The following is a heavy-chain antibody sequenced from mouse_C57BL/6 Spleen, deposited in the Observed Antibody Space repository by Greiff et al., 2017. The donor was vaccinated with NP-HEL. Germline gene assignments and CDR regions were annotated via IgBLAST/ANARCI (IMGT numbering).Heavy chain of an antibody. CDR3: ASVYYGNSYWYFDV. J-gene: IGHJ1*03. CDR1: GFTFSDYG. V-gene: IGHV5-17*01. D-gene: IGHD2-1*01. CDR2: ISSGSSTI. Sequence: EVMLVESGGGLVKPGGSLKLSCAASGFTFSDYGMHWVRQAPEKGLEWVAYISSGSSTIYYADTVKGRFTISRDNAKNTLFLQMTSLRSEDTAMYYCASVYYGNSYWYFDVWGTGTTVTVAS.